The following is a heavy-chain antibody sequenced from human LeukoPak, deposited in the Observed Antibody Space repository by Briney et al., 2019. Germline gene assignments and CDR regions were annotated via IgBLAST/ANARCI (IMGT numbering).Heavy chain of an antibody. Sequence: ASVKVSCKASGYTFTSYGISWVRQAPGQGIEWMVWISAYNGNTNYAQKLQGRVTMTTDTSTSTAYMELRSLRSDDTAVYYCARDTSSCGGDCYTHSNWFDPWGQGTLVTVSS. V-gene: IGHV1-18*01. J-gene: IGHJ5*02. CDR2: ISAYNGNT. CDR3: ARDTSSCGGDCYTHSNWFDP. D-gene: IGHD2-21*02. CDR1: GYTFTSYG.